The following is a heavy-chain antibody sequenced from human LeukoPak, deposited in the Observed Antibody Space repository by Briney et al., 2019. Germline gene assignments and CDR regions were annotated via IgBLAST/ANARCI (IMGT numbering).Heavy chain of an antibody. Sequence: PSETLSLTCTVSGYSISSGYYWGWIRQPPGKGLEWIGSIYHSGSTYYNPSLKSRVTISVDTSKNQFSLKLSSVTAADTAVYYRARDGYQPPPRGFDYWGQGTLVTVSS. CDR1: GYSISSGYY. D-gene: IGHD5-12*01. V-gene: IGHV4-38-2*02. CDR3: ARDGYQPPPRGFDY. J-gene: IGHJ4*02. CDR2: IYHSGST.